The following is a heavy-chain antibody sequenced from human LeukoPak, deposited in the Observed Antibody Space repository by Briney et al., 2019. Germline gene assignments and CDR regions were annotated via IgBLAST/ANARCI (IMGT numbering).Heavy chain of an antibody. CDR3: ASVYKYGMDV. Sequence: ASVKVSCKASGYTLTSYYLHWVRQAPGQGLEWMAIFNPSGGSTSHAQKFQGRVTMTRDTSASTVYMELSSLRSEDTAVYYCASVYKYGMDVWGQGTTVTVSS. J-gene: IGHJ6*02. V-gene: IGHV1-46*01. CDR1: GYTLTSYY. CDR2: FNPSGGST.